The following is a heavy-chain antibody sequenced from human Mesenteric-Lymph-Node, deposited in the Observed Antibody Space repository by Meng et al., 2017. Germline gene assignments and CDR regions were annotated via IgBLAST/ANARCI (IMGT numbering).Heavy chain of an antibody. CDR3: ARPASGSPTTLYYYYGMDV. CDR1: GYTFTSYG. V-gene: IGHV1-2*02. J-gene: IGHJ6*02. D-gene: IGHD3-10*01. CDR2: INPNSGGT. Sequence: ASVKVSCKASGYTFTSYGISWVRQAPGQGLEWMGWINPNSGGTNYAQKFQGRVTMTRDTSISTAYMELSRLRSDDTAVYYCARPASGSPTTLYYYYGMDVWGQGTTVTVSS.